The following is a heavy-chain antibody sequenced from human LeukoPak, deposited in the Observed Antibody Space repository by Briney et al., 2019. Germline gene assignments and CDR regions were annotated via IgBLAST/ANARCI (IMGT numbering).Heavy chain of an antibody. J-gene: IGHJ5*02. Sequence: GGSLRLSCAASGFTFSSYAMSWVRQAPGKGLEWVSAISGSGGSTYYADSVKGRFTISRDNSKNTLYLQMNSLRAEDTAVYYCARSLYSSSWYGYFAWGQGTLVTVSS. CDR1: GFTFSSYA. CDR3: ARSLYSSSWYGYFA. V-gene: IGHV3-23*01. CDR2: ISGSGGST. D-gene: IGHD6-13*01.